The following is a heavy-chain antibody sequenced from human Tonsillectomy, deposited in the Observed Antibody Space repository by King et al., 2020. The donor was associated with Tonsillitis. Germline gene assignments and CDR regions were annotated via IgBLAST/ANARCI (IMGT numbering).Heavy chain of an antibody. CDR1: GFTFTSYG. J-gene: IGHJ4*02. V-gene: IGHV3-33*05. D-gene: IGHD4-23*01. CDR2: ISYDGRTK. Sequence: VQLVESGGGVVQPGRSLRLSCAASGFTFTSYGMHWVRQAPGKGLEWVAVISYDGRTKYYADSVMGRFTISRDNSKNTLYLQMNFLRAEDTAVYYCARNPGYGGNSGFDYWGQGTLGTVSS. CDR3: ARNPGYGGNSGFDY.